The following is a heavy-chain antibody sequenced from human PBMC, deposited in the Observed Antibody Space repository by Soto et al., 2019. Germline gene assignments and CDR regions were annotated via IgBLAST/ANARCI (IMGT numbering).Heavy chain of an antibody. CDR2: ISSNGGTT. CDR3: VRRVSGNYDY. D-gene: IGHD1-7*01. CDR1: GFTFSSYD. J-gene: IGHJ4*02. Sequence: EVQLAESGGGMVQPGGSLRLSCVASGFTFSSYDMHWVRQAPGKGLEYVSSISSNGGTTYYGNSVKGRFTIYRDNSKNTLSLQMGSLRAEDMAVYYCVRRVSGNYDYWGQGTLVTVSS. V-gene: IGHV3-64*01.